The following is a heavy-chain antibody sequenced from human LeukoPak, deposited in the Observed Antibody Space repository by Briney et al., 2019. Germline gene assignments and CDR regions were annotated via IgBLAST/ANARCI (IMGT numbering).Heavy chain of an antibody. CDR3: ARREVGYCSSTNCYSYYFDY. D-gene: IGHD2-2*01. CDR1: GYSFTSHW. CDR2: IYPGDSDT. V-gene: IGHV5-51*01. Sequence: GESLKISCKGSGYSFTSHWIGWVRQMPGKGLEWMGIIYPGDSDTRYSPSFQGQVTISADISFNTAYLQWSSLKASDTAMYYCARREVGYCSSTNCYSYYFDYWGQGTLVTVSS. J-gene: IGHJ4*02.